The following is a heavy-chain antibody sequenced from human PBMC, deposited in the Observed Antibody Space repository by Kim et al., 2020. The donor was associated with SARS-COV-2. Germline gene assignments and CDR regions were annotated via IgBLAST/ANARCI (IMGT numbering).Heavy chain of an antibody. D-gene: IGHD4-4*01. CDR1: GYSFTSYW. CDR3: ARHMRDYIEYYYYYGMDV. J-gene: IGHJ6*02. V-gene: IGHV5-51*01. CDR2: IYPGDSDT. Sequence: GESLKISCKGSGYSFTSYWIGWVRQMPGKGLEWMGIIYPGDSDTRYSPSFQGQVTISADKSISTAYLQWSSLKASDTAMYYCARHMRDYIEYYYYYGMDVWGQGTTVTVSS.